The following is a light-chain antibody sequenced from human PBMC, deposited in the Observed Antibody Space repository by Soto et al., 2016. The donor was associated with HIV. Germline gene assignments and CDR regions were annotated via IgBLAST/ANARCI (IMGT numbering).Light chain of an antibody. V-gene: IGKV1-8*01. CDR1: QGISNY. Sequence: AIRMTQSPSSFSASTGDRVTITCRASQGISNYLAWYQQKPGKAPNLLIYSASTLRGGVPSRFSGSGSGADFTLTISSLHSEDFATYYCQQYYSTLLTFGGGTKVEIK. CDR3: QQYYSTLLT. CDR2: SAS. J-gene: IGKJ4*01.